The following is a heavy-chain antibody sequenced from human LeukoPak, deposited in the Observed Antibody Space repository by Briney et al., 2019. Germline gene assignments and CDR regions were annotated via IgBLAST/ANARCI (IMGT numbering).Heavy chain of an antibody. CDR1: GFTFSDYA. Sequence: GGSLRLSCAASGFTFSDYAMHWVRQAPGKGLEWVSYISSSSSYTNYADSVKGRFTISRDNAKNSLYLQMNSLRAEDTAVYYCARDPPHYYDSSGYYPFDYWGQGTLVTVSS. V-gene: IGHV3-11*06. CDR3: ARDPPHYYDSSGYYPFDY. CDR2: ISSSSSYT. D-gene: IGHD3-22*01. J-gene: IGHJ4*02.